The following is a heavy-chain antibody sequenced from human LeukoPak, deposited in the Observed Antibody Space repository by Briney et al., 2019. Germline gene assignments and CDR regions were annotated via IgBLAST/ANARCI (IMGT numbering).Heavy chain of an antibody. D-gene: IGHD3-3*01. CDR1: GYSFTNYW. CDR2: IYPGDSDT. J-gene: IGHJ3*01. V-gene: IGHV5-51*01. CDR3: ARRSYYDSQGAGDAFDV. Sequence: GESLKISCKGSGYSFTNYWIGWVRKMPGKGLEWMGIIYPGDSDTRYSPSFQGQVTISADKSISTAYLQWSSLKASDTAMYYCARRSYYDSQGAGDAFDVWGQGTMVTVSS.